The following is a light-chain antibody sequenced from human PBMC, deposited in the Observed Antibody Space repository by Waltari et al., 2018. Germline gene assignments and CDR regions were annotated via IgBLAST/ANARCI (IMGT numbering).Light chain of an antibody. CDR2: NAS. J-gene: IGKJ1*01. Sequence: EIVVTQSPATLSLSPGERVTLSCRASQILTKNFAWFQQRPGQAPRLLIYNASARATDIPARFSGSGSGTEFTLTINSLQSEDLAIYYCQVRTSWLWTFGQGTKV. V-gene: IGKV3-15*01. CDR3: QVRTSWLWT. CDR1: QILTKN.